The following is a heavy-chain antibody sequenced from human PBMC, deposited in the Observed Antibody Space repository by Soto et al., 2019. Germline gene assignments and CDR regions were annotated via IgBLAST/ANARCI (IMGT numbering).Heavy chain of an antibody. Sequence: SQTLSLICAISGDSVSSNTAAWNWIRSSPSRGLEWLGRTYYRSNWRHDYAVSVRSRITVNPDTSKNHFSLQLNSVTPDDTAVYYCPRGVAGSGFDLWGQGTLVTVSS. D-gene: IGHD6-19*01. J-gene: IGHJ5*02. CDR1: GDSVSSNTAA. CDR2: TYYRSNWRH. CDR3: PRGVAGSGFDL. V-gene: IGHV6-1*01.